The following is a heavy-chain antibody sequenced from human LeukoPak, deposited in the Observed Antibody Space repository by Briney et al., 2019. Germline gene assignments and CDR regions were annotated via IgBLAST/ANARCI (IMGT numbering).Heavy chain of an antibody. CDR2: IYHSGST. J-gene: IGHJ5*02. Sequence: PSETLSLTCTVSGGSISSGGYYWSWIRQPPGKGLEWIGYIYHSGSTYYNPSLKSRVTISVDRSKNQFSLKLSSVTAADTAVYYCARERLPKQPNWFDPWGQGTLVTVSS. CDR3: ARERLPKQPNWFDP. CDR1: GGSISSGGYY. D-gene: IGHD4-11*01. V-gene: IGHV4-30-2*01.